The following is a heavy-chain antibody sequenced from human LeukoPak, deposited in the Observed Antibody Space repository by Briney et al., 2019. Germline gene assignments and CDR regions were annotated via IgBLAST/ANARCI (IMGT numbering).Heavy chain of an antibody. Sequence: SETLSLTCTVSGASISSYYWSWIRQPPGKGLEWIGYIYYSGSTNYNPSLKSRVTMSVDTSKNQFSLKLSSVTAADTAVYYCARDSYSSSWTQDYWGQGTLVTVSS. CDR2: IYYSGST. V-gene: IGHV4-59*12. CDR3: ARDSYSSSWTQDY. CDR1: GASISSYY. D-gene: IGHD6-13*01. J-gene: IGHJ4*02.